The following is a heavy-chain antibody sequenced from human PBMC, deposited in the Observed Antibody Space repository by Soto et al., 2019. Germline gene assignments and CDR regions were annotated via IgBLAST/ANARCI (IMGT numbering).Heavy chain of an antibody. J-gene: IGHJ5*01. V-gene: IGHV4-30-4*01. CDR2: IYNSGST. CDR1: GDSLRSGDYY. D-gene: IGHD2-2*01. CDR3: ARGVDTMAFDS. Sequence: QVQLQESGPGLVKPSQTLSLTCTVSGDSLRSGDYYWSWIRQPPGKGLEWIGYIYNSGSTYYEPSLGSRLTISEDMSKNQVSLRLTAVTAADTAVYYCARGVDTMAFDSWGQGTLVTVSS.